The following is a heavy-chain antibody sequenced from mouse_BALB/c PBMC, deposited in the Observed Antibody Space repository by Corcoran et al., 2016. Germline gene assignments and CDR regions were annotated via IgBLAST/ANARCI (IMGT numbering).Heavy chain of an antibody. Sequence: QVQLQQSGPELVKPGASVKISCKASGYSFTSYYIHWVKQRRGQGLEWIGWIFPGNINTNYNEKFKGKATLTADTSSSTAYMQLSSLTSEDSAVYFCAILRGAYWGQGTLVTVSA. D-gene: IGHD1-1*01. V-gene: IGHV1-66*01. CDR3: AILRGAY. CDR1: GYSFTSYY. J-gene: IGHJ3*01. CDR2: IFPGNINT.